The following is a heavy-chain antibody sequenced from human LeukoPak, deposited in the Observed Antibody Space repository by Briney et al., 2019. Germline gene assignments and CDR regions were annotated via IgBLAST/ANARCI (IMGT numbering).Heavy chain of an antibody. V-gene: IGHV3-48*03. Sequence: WGSLRLSCAASGSTFSSYEMNWVRQAPGKGLEWVSYISSSGSTIYYADSVRGRFTISSDNSKSTLSLQMNSLRVEDTAIYYCATYRQVLLPFESWGQGTLVTVSS. CDR1: GSTFSSYE. J-gene: IGHJ4*02. D-gene: IGHD2-8*02. CDR3: ATYRQVLLPFES. CDR2: ISSSGSTI.